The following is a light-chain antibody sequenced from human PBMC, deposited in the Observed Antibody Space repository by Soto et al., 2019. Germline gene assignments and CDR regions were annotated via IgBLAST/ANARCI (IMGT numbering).Light chain of an antibody. J-gene: IGKJ1*01. V-gene: IGKV3-20*01. CDR1: QSVTSNY. CDR2: GAS. CDR3: QQYGSLSWT. Sequence: EVVLTQSPGTLSLSPGERATLSCRASQSVTSNYLAWYQQKPGQAPRLLIFGASIRATGLPDRFSGSGSGTDFTLTISRLEPEDFAVYYCQQYGSLSWTFGQGTKV.